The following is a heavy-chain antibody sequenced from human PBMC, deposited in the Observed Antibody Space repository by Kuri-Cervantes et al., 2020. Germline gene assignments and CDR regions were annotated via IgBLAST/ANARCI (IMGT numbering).Heavy chain of an antibody. V-gene: IGHV3-7*01. J-gene: IGHJ6*02. CDR1: GFTFSSNW. Sequence: GGSLRLSCAASGFTFSSNWMTWVRQVPGKGLEWVANIKQDGSEQNYVDSVKGRFTISRDNAKNSLYLQMNSLRAEDTAVYYCARDYDPMILRFGESYYYYGMDVWGQGATVTVSS. CDR2: IKQDGSEQ. D-gene: IGHD3-10*01. CDR3: ARDYDPMILRFGESYYYYGMDV.